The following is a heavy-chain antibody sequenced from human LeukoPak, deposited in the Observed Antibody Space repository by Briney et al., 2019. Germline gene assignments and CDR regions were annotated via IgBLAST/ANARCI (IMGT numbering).Heavy chain of an antibody. V-gene: IGHV4-31*03. J-gene: IGHJ5*02. Sequence: PSETLSLTCTVSGASITSGGYYWSWIRQHPQRGLEWIGYLYFTGSSFYNPSLRSRVTISVDTSENQFSLNLNSVTAADTAVYYCATKPGYCSGGSCYSQNGNWFDPWGQGTLVTVCS. CDR3: ATKPGYCSGGSCYSQNGNWFDP. D-gene: IGHD2-15*01. CDR1: GASITSGGYY. CDR2: LYFTGSS.